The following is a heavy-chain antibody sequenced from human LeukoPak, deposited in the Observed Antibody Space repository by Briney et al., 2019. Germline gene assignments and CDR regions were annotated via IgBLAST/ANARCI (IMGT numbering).Heavy chain of an antibody. Sequence: QPGGSLRLSCAASGFIVSSKYMTWARQAPGKGLEWVSVIYTGGSTYYADSVKGRFTISRDNSRTTLYLQMHSLRAEDTAVYYCATHSGGYWGQGTLVTVSS. CDR2: IYTGGST. CDR1: GFIVSSKY. CDR3: ATHSGGY. V-gene: IGHV3-53*01. J-gene: IGHJ4*02. D-gene: IGHD3-16*01.